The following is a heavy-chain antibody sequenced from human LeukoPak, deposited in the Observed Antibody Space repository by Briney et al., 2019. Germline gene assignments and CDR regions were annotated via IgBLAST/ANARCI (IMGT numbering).Heavy chain of an antibody. Sequence: ASVKVSCKASGYTFTTYAIHWVRQAPGQRLEWMGWINAGNGNTKYSQKFQDRVTITRDTSASTAYMELSRLRSDDTAMYYCARQGRSEGHNFDYWAQGTLVTVSS. J-gene: IGHJ4*02. CDR3: ARQGRSEGHNFDY. CDR1: GYTFTTYA. D-gene: IGHD5-24*01. V-gene: IGHV1-3*01. CDR2: INAGNGNT.